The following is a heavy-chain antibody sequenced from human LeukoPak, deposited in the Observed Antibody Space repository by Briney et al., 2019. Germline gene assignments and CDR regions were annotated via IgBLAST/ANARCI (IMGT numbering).Heavy chain of an antibody. CDR3: ARYYDFWSGYSKYYFDY. Sequence: ASVKVSCKASGYTFTSYGISWVRQAPGQGLEWMGWISAYNGNTNYAQKLQGRVTMTTDTSTSTAYMELRSLRSDDTAVYYCARYYDFWSGYSKYYFDYWGQGTLVTDSS. CDR2: ISAYNGNT. D-gene: IGHD3-3*01. CDR1: GYTFTSYG. V-gene: IGHV1-18*01. J-gene: IGHJ4*02.